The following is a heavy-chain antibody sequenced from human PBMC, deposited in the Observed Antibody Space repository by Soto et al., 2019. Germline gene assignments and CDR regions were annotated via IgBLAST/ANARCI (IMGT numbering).Heavy chain of an antibody. CDR1: GYRFNSYW. J-gene: IGHJ5*02. V-gene: IGHV5-51*01. Sequence: GASLKISCXTSGYRFNSYWIAWVRQMPGKGLEWMGIIFPSDSDTRYSPSFQGQVTISADRSTSTVFLQWASLKASDTAVYFCARKDKSGYFNWFDPWGQGTLVTVSS. CDR3: ARKDKSGYFNWFDP. CDR2: IFPSDSDT. D-gene: IGHD3-22*01.